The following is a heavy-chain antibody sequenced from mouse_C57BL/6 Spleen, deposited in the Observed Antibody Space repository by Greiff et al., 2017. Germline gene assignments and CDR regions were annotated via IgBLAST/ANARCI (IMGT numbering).Heavy chain of an antibody. V-gene: IGHV2-3*01. CDR3: AKEANYYGSSYDYAMDY. CDR1: GFSLTSYG. D-gene: IGHD1-1*01. CDR2: IWGDGST. J-gene: IGHJ4*01. Sequence: VQLQQSGPGLVAPSQSLSITCTVSGFSLTSYGVSRVRQPPGKGLEWLGVIWGDGSTNYHSALISRLSISKDNSKSQVFIKLNSLQTDDTATYYCAKEANYYGSSYDYAMDYWGQGTSVTVSS.